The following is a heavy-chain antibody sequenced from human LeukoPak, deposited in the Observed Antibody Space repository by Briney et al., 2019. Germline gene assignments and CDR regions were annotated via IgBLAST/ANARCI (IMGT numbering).Heavy chain of an antibody. D-gene: IGHD1-26*01. V-gene: IGHV4-30-2*01. CDR3: ARGEEGGAFDY. CDR2: IYHSGST. CDR1: GGSISSGGYY. Sequence: SQTLSLTCTVSGGSISSGGYYWSWIRQPPGKGLEWIGYIYHSGSTYYNPSLKSRVTISVDRSKNQFSLKLSSATAADTAVYYCARGEEGGAFDYWGQGTLVTVSS. J-gene: IGHJ4*02.